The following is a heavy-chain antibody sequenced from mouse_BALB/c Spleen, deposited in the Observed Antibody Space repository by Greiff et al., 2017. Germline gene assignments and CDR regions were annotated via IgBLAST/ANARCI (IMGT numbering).Heavy chain of an antibody. D-gene: IGHD1-1*01. CDR2: ISRGGST. V-gene: IGHV5-6-5*01. CDR1: GFTFSSYA. CDR3: ARGKPSITTVVATDFDY. J-gene: IGHJ2*01. Sequence: EVKVEESGGGLVKPGGSLKLSCAASGFTFSSYAMSWVRQTPEKRLEWVASISRGGSTYSPDSVKGRLTISRGNARTILYLQMSSLSSEDTAMYSCARGKPSITTVVATDFDYWGQGTTLTVSS.